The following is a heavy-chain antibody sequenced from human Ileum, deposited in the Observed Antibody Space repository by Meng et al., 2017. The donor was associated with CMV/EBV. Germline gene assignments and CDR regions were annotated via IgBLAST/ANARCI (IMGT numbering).Heavy chain of an antibody. V-gene: IGHV3-23*01. J-gene: IGHJ4*02. CDR3: GKNAGWDSSGNLRIYFDF. Sequence: GGSLRLSCAASGFGFSVNAMSWVRQAPGKGLEWVSGLTSTYNRYYADFVKGRFTISRNNSKNTGYLKMNSLRVEDTAIYYGGKNAGWDSSGNLRIYFDFWGQGSLVTVSS. CDR2: LTSTYNR. CDR1: GFGFSVNA. D-gene: IGHD3-22*01.